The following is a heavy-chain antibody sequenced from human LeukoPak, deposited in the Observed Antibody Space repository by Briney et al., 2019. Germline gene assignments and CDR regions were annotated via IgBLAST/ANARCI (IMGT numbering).Heavy chain of an antibody. CDR2: IIPILGIA. CDR3: ARDFTRQQLVRVFDY. Sequence: ASVKVSCKASGGTFSSYAISWVRQAPGQGLEWMGRIIPILGIANYAQKFQGRVTITADKSTSTAYMELNSLRSEDTAVYYCARDFTRQQLVRVFDYWGQGTLVTVSS. V-gene: IGHV1-69*04. J-gene: IGHJ4*02. CDR1: GGTFSSYA. D-gene: IGHD6-13*01.